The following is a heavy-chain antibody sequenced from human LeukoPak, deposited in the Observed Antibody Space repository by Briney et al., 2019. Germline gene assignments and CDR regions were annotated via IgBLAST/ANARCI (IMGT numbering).Heavy chain of an antibody. D-gene: IGHD3-10*01. CDR1: GFTFSNYW. V-gene: IGHV3-74*01. Sequence: GGSLRLSCAASGFTFSNYWMHWVRHAPGKGLVWVSRINSDGSTTTHADSVKGRFTISRDNAKNTLYLQMNSLRAEDTAVYYCSRGGVDYWGQGTLVTVSS. CDR3: SRGGVDY. J-gene: IGHJ4*02. CDR2: INSDGSTT.